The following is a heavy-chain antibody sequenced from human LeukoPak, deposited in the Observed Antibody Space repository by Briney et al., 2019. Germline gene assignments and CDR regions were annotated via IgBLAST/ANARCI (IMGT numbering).Heavy chain of an antibody. J-gene: IGHJ4*02. CDR3: ARGVNIVVVTAIQGHYFDY. V-gene: IGHV4-34*01. CDR1: GGSFSGYC. CDR2: INHSGST. D-gene: IGHD2-21*02. Sequence: SETLSLTCAVYGGSFSGYCWSWIRQPPGKGLEWIGEINHSGSTNYNPSLKSRVTISVDTSKNQFSLKLSSVTAADTAVYYCARGVNIVVVTAIQGHYFDYWGQGTLVTVSS.